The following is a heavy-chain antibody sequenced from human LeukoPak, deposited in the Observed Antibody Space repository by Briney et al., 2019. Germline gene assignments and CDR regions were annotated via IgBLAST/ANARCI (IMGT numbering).Heavy chain of an antibody. CDR2: INHSGST. V-gene: IGHV4-34*01. CDR1: GGSFSGYY. D-gene: IGHD5-18*01. CDR3: AREPPSGTAMARAGY. J-gene: IGHJ4*02. Sequence: SETLSLTCAVYGGSFSGYYWSWIRQPPGKGLEWIGEINHSGSTNYNPSLKSRVTISVDTSKNQFSLKLSSVTAADTAVYYCAREPPSGTAMARAGYWGQGTLVTVSS.